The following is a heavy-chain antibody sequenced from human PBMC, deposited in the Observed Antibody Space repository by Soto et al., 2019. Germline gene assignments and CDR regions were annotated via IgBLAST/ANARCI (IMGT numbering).Heavy chain of an antibody. D-gene: IGHD6-13*01. CDR1: GGSISSYY. J-gene: IGHJ4*02. Sequence: SETLSLTCTVSGGSISSYYWIWIRQPPGKGLEWIGYIYYSGSTNYNPSLKSRVTISVDTSKNQFSLKLSSVTAADTAMYYCASSSAEQQLVQIDYWGQGTLVTVSS. CDR3: ASSSAEQQLVQIDY. V-gene: IGHV4-59*01. CDR2: IYYSGST.